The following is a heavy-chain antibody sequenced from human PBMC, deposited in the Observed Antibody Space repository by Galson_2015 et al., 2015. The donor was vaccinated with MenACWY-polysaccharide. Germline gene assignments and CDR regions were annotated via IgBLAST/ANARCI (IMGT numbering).Heavy chain of an antibody. V-gene: IGHV3-74*01. CDR3: ARGPSDLWSGYRHYYFCVHV. CDR2: INSDETST. CDR1: EFAFSTYW. Sequence: SLRLSCAASEFAFSTYWMHWVRQVPGKGPVWVSSINSDETSTSYADSVKGRFSISRDNAKSTLYLQMNSLRADDTAVYYCARGPSDLWSGYRHYYFCVHVWGQGTTVTVTS. J-gene: IGHJ6*01. D-gene: IGHD3-3*01.